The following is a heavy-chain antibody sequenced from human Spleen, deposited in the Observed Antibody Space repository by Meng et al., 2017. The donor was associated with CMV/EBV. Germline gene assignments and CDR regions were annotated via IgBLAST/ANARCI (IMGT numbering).Heavy chain of an antibody. CDR3: AKDLKDCSSTSCWGGPFDY. J-gene: IGHJ4*02. Sequence: GGSLRLSCAASGFTFSSYGMHWVRQAPGKGLEWVAVIWYDGSNKYYADSVKGRFTISRDNSKNTLYLQMNSLRAEDTAVYYCAKDLKDCSSTSCWGGPFDYWGQGTLVTVSS. CDR1: GFTFSSYG. CDR2: IWYDGSNK. V-gene: IGHV3-33*06. D-gene: IGHD2-2*01.